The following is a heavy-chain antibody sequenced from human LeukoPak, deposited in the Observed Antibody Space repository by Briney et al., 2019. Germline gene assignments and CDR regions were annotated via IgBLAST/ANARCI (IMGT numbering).Heavy chain of an antibody. D-gene: IGHD3-10*01. Sequence: SETLSLTCAVYGGSFSGYYWSWIRQPPGKGLEWIGYIYYSRSTNYNPSLKSRVTISVDTSKNQFSLKLSSVTAADTAVYYCASSYSGSMVYWGQGTLVTASS. V-gene: IGHV4-59*01. CDR1: GGSFSGYY. CDR2: IYYSRST. CDR3: ASSYSGSMVY. J-gene: IGHJ4*02.